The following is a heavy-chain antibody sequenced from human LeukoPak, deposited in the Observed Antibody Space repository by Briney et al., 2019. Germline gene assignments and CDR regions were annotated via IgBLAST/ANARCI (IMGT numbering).Heavy chain of an antibody. D-gene: IGHD2-2*01. CDR1: GGSFSGYY. CDR2: IYHSGST. V-gene: IGHV4-34*01. J-gene: IGHJ6*02. CDR3: ARSPRVPAAPYYYYGMDV. Sequence: SETLSLTCAVYGGSFSGYYWSWIRQPPGKGLEWIGYIYHSGSTYYNPSLKSRVTISVDRSKNQFSLKLSSVTAADTAVYYCARSPRVPAAPYYYYGMDVWGQGTTVTVSS.